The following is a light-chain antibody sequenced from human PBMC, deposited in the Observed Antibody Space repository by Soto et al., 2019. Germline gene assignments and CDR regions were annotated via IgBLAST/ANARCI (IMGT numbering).Light chain of an antibody. CDR1: SSDVGGYNY. V-gene: IGLV2-11*01. CDR2: DVS. CDR3: CSYAGMYTYG. Sequence: QSALTQPRSVSGSPGQSVTISCSGTSSDVGGYNYVSWYQQHPGKAPKLMIYDVSKRPSGVPDRFSGSKSGNTASLTISGLQAEDEADYYCCSYAGMYTYGFGTGTKVTVL. J-gene: IGLJ1*01.